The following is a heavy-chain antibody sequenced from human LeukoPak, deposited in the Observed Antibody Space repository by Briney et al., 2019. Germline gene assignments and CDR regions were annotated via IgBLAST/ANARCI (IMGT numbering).Heavy chain of an antibody. V-gene: IGHV4-39*06. CDR2: IYYSGST. CDR3: ASSVLDYDFWSGPRGAFDI. J-gene: IGHJ3*02. Sequence: SETLSLTCTVSGGSISSSSYYWGWIRQPPGKGLEWIGSIYYSGSTYYNPSLKSRVTISVDTSKNQFPLKLSSVTAADTAVYYCASSVLDYDFWSGPRGAFDIWGQGTMVTVSS. D-gene: IGHD3-3*01. CDR1: GGSISSSSYY.